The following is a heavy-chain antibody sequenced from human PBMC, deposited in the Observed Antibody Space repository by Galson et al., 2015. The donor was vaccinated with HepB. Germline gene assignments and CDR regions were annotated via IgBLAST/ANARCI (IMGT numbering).Heavy chain of an antibody. Sequence: SLRLSCAASGFTFSSYAMHWVRQAPGKGLEWVAVISYDGGNKYYADSVKGRFTISRDDSKNTLYLQMNSLRAEDTAVYYCARAGYSSSWFLDSWGQGTLVTVSS. CDR2: ISYDGGNK. CDR3: ARAGYSSSWFLDS. CDR1: GFTFSSYA. V-gene: IGHV3-30-3*01. D-gene: IGHD6-13*01. J-gene: IGHJ4*02.